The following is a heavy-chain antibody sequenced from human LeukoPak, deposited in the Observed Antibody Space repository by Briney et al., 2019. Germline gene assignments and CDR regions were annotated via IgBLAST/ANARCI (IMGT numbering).Heavy chain of an antibody. D-gene: IGHD1-7*01. V-gene: IGHV3-23*01. CDR3: AKRVRGTTDYYYYMDV. Sequence: PGGSLRLSCAASGFTFSSYAMSWVRQAPGKGLEWVSAISGSGGSTYYADSVKGRFTISRDISKNTLYLQMNSLRAEDTAVYYCAKRVRGTTDYYYYMDVWGKGTTVTVSS. CDR2: ISGSGGST. J-gene: IGHJ6*03. CDR1: GFTFSSYA.